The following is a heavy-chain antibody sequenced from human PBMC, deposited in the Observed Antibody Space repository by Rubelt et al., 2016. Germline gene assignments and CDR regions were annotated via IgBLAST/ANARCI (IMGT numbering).Heavy chain of an antibody. CDR3: ARHQWGGVATPFDY. D-gene: IGHD2-15*01. CDR2: MYYSGST. J-gene: IGHJ4*02. V-gene: IGHV4-34*01. CDR1: GGSFSGYY. Sequence: QVQLQQWGAGLLKPSETLSLTCAVYGGSFSGYYWSWIRQPPGKGLEWIGSMYYSGSTYYNPSLKSRGTISVDTSKNQFSLQLSSVTAADTAVFYCARHQWGGVATPFDYWGQGILVTVSS.